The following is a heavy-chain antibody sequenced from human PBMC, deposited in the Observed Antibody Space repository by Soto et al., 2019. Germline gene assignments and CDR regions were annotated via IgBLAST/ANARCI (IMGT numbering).Heavy chain of an antibody. D-gene: IGHD4-17*01. Sequence: QVQLVQSGAEVKKPGSSVKVSCKASGGTFSSSAISWVRQAPGQGLEWMGGIIPIFGTANYAQKFQGRVTITADKSSSTAVMERSSLKSEDTAVYYCARDRLLSCFDIWGQGTMVTVSS. J-gene: IGHJ3*02. CDR1: GGTFSSSA. V-gene: IGHV1-69*06. CDR2: IIPIFGTA. CDR3: ARDRLLSCFDI.